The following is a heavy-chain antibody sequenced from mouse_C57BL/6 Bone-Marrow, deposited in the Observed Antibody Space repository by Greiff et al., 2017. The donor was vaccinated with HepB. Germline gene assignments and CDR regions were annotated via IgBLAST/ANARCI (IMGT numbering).Heavy chain of an antibody. D-gene: IGHD1-1*01. CDR2: ISSGSSTI. CDR1: GFTFSDYG. J-gene: IGHJ2*01. V-gene: IGHV5-17*01. Sequence: EVKLVESGGGLVKPGGSLKLSCAASGFTFSDYGMHWVRQAPEKGLEWVAYISSGSSTIYYADTVKGRFTISRDNAKNTLFLQMTSLRSEDTAMYYCARGGSSHPYYFDYWGQGTTLTVSS. CDR3: ARGGSSHPYYFDY.